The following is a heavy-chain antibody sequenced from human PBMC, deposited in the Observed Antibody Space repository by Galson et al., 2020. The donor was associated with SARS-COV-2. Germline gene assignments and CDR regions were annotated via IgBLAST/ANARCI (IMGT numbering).Heavy chain of an antibody. V-gene: IGHV4-34*01. CDR3: ARARGYYDSSGYYLFDY. J-gene: IGHJ4*02. CDR2: INHSGST. CDR1: GGSFRGYY. D-gene: IGHD3-22*01. Sequence: ETSETLSLTCAAYGGSFRGYYWSWIRQPPGKGLEWIGEINHSGSTNYNPSLKSRVTISVDTSKNQFSLKLSSVTAADTAVYYCARARGYYDSSGYYLFDYWGQGTLVTVSS.